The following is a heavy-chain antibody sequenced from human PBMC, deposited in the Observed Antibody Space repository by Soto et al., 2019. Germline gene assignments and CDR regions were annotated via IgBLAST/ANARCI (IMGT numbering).Heavy chain of an antibody. CDR3: ARGMGGGVWRYYFDY. CDR2: IYYSGST. CDR1: GGSISSYY. V-gene: IGHV4-59*01. D-gene: IGHD2-21*02. Sequence: NPSETLSLTCTVSGGSISSYYWSWIRQSPGKGLEWLGDIYYSGSTSYNPSLKSRATISVDTSKKQLSLKLRSVTAADTAVYYCARGMGGGVWRYYFDYWGQGILVTVSS. J-gene: IGHJ4*02.